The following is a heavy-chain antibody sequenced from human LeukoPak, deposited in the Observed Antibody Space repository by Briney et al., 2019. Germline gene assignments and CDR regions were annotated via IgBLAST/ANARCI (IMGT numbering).Heavy chain of an antibody. D-gene: IGHD3-16*02. Sequence: GGSLRLSCAAYGFTFSIYSMNWVRQAPGKGLEWVSYISSSSSTIYYADSVKGRFTISRDNAKNSLYLQMNSLRDEDTAVYYCAGLRLGELSSDYWGQGTLVTVSS. CDR3: AGLRLGELSSDY. CDR2: ISSSSSTI. V-gene: IGHV3-48*02. CDR1: GFTFSIYS. J-gene: IGHJ4*02.